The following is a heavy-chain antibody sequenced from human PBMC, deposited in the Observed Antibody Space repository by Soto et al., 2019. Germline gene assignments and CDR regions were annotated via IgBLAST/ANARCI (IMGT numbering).Heavy chain of an antibody. V-gene: IGHV3-33*01. CDR2: IWYDGSNK. CDR3: ASEYCSGGSCHYYGLDF. CDR1: GFTFSSYG. J-gene: IGHJ6*02. D-gene: IGHD2-15*01. Sequence: PGGSLRLSCAASGFTFSSYGMHWVRQAPGKGLEWVAIIWYDGSNKYYADSVKGRFTISRDNPKNTLYLQMNSLRAEDTAVYYCASEYCSGGSCHYYGLDFWGQGSTVIVSS.